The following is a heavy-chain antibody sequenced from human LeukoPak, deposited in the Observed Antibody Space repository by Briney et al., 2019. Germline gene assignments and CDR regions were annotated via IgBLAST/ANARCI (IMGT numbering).Heavy chain of an antibody. CDR3: ARDVGGSGSH. CDR1: GFTFSSYW. J-gene: IGHJ4*02. V-gene: IGHV3-74*01. D-gene: IGHD3-10*01. CDR2: INEHWSTT. Sequence: QAGGSLRLSCAASGFTFSSYWMHWVRQAPGEGLVWVSRINEHWSTTDYADSVKDRFTISRDNAKNTLFLQMNSLRVEDTAVYYCARDVGGSGSHWGQGTLVTVSS.